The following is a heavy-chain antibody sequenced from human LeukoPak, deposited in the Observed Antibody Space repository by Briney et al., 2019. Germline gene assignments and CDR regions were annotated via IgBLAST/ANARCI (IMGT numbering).Heavy chain of an antibody. J-gene: IGHJ4*02. D-gene: IGHD3-22*01. CDR3: VRGARIVASRGFDY. CDR2: ISSSGSTI. CDR1: GFTFSSYE. V-gene: IGHV3-48*03. Sequence: PGGSLRLSCAASGFTFSSYEMNWVRQAPGKGLEWVSYISSSGSTIYYADSVKGRFTIPRDNAKNSLYLQMNSLRAEDTAVYYCVRGARIVASRGFDYWGQGTLVTVSS.